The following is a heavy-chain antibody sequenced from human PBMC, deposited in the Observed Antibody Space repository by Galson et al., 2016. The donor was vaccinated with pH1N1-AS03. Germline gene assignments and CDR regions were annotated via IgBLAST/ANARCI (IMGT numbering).Heavy chain of an antibody. CDR3: AKAVAGSLNLYYYYGADV. D-gene: IGHD6-19*01. Sequence: SLRLSCAASGFPFSGYWMTWVRQAAGKGLEWVASIKQDGSDKHYGDSVKGRFTISKDNAKNSLYLQMNSLRPEDTAVYYCAKAVAGSLNLYYYYGADVWGQGTTVTVSS. J-gene: IGHJ6*02. CDR1: GFPFSGYW. V-gene: IGHV3-7*03. CDR2: IKQDGSDK.